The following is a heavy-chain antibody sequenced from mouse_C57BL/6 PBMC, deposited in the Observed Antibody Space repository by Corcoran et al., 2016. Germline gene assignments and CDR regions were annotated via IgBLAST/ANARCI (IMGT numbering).Heavy chain of an antibody. CDR2: INTYSGVP. V-gene: IGHV9-3*01. D-gene: IGHD1-1*01. J-gene: IGHJ2*01. CDR1: GYTFTTYG. Sequence: QIQLVQSGPELKKPGETVKISCKASGYTFTTYGMSWVKQAPGKGLKWMGWINTYSGVPTYADDFKGRFAFSLETSASTDYLQINNLKNEDTATYFCARGNYYGSSLDYWGEGTTLTVSS. CDR3: ARGNYYGSSLDY.